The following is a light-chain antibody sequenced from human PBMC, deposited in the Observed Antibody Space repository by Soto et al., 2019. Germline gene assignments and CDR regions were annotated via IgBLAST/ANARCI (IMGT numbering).Light chain of an antibody. Sequence: QSVLSQPPSASGTPGQRVTISCSGNSSNIGSNSGDWYQHLPGTAPKLLIYRNNQRPSGVPDRFSGSKSGTSVSLVISGLRSEDEAEYHCAAWDDSLRGVVFGGGTKLTVL. CDR1: SSNIGSNS. CDR2: RNN. CDR3: AAWDDSLRGVV. V-gene: IGLV1-47*01. J-gene: IGLJ2*01.